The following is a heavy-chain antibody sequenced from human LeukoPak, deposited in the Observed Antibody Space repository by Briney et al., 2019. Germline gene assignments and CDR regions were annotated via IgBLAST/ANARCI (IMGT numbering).Heavy chain of an antibody. J-gene: IGHJ6*02. CDR2: ISSSGGTT. Sequence: GGSLRLSCAASGFTFSSYGMHWVRQPPGKGPEWISYISSSGGTTTYVDSVKGRFTISRDNAKNSLYLQMNSLRADDTAVYYCARSNYYTVDVWGQGTAVTVSS. CDR1: GFTFSSYG. CDR3: ARSNYYTVDV. V-gene: IGHV3-48*01.